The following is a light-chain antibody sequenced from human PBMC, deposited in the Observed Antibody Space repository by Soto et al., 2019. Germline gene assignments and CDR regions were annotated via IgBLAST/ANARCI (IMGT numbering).Light chain of an antibody. Sequence: DIVMTQSPDSLAVSLGERATINCKSSQSVLFSSNNKNHLAWYQQKPGQPPNLLIYWASTRESGVPDRFSGSGSGTDFTLTISSLQAEDVAVYYCQQYYSSPRTFGQGTKVEIK. J-gene: IGKJ1*01. CDR3: QQYYSSPRT. V-gene: IGKV4-1*01. CDR1: QSVLFSSNNKNH. CDR2: WAS.